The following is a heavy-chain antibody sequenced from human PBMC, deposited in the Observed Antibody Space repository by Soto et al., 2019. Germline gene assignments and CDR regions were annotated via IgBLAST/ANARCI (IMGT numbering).Heavy chain of an antibody. CDR1: GFTFSSYG. J-gene: IGHJ6*02. D-gene: IGHD3-16*01. Sequence: GGSLRLSCAASGFTFSSYGMHWVRQAPGKGQEWVAVIWYDGSNKYYADSVKGRFTISRDNSKNTLYLQMNSLRAEDTAVYYCARDGPVTGLDYYYYYGMDVWGQGTTVTVSS. V-gene: IGHV3-33*01. CDR3: ARDGPVTGLDYYYYYGMDV. CDR2: IWYDGSNK.